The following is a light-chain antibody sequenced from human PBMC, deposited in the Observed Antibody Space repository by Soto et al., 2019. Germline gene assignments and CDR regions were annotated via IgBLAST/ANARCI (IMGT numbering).Light chain of an antibody. CDR3: SSYAGSNNWV. CDR2: GDS. J-gene: IGLJ3*02. CDR1: SSDVGGYKY. V-gene: IGLV2-8*01. Sequence: QSALTQPPSASGSPGQSVTISCTGTSSDVGGYKYVSWYQQHPGKAPKLMICGDSKRPSGVPDRFAGSKSGNTASLTVSGLQAEEEADYYCSSYAGSNNWVFGGGTKLTVL.